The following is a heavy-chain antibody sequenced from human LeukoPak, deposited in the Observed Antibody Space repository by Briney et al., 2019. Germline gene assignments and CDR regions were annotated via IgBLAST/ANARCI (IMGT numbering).Heavy chain of an antibody. CDR3: ARMGYYYDSSAPRGYFDY. CDR1: GFTFSSYG. Sequence: GGSLRLSCAASGFTFSSYGMHWVRQAPGKGLEWVAFIRYEGSNKYYADSVKGRFTISRDNSKNTLYLQMNSLRAEDTAVYYCARMGYYYDSSAPRGYFDYWGQGTLVTVSS. J-gene: IGHJ4*02. D-gene: IGHD3-22*01. CDR2: IRYEGSNK. V-gene: IGHV3-30*02.